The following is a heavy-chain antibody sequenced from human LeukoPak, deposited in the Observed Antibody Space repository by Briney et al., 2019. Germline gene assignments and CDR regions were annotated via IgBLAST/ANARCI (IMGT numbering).Heavy chain of an antibody. Sequence: SETLSLTCTVSGGSISSGDYYWSWIRQPPGKGLEWIGYIYYSGSTYYNPSLKSRVTISVDTSKNQFSLKLSSVTAADTAVYYCASGDYDSSGYYGDAFDIWGQGTMVTVSS. D-gene: IGHD3-22*01. CDR2: IYYSGST. CDR1: GGSISSGDYY. CDR3: ASGDYDSSGYYGDAFDI. J-gene: IGHJ3*02. V-gene: IGHV4-30-4*08.